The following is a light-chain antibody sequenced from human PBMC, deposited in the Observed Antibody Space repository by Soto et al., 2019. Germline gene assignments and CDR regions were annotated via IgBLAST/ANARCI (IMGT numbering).Light chain of an antibody. J-gene: IGKJ1*01. CDR2: EAS. CDR3: QQYNILST. V-gene: IGKV1-5*03. Sequence: DIQMTQYPSTLSASVGDTVTITCRASQSISGRLAWYQLKPGKAPKLLIYEASSLQSGVPSRLSGSGSGTEFTLTISSMQTDDFATYYCQQYNILSTFGQGTKVDIK. CDR1: QSISGR.